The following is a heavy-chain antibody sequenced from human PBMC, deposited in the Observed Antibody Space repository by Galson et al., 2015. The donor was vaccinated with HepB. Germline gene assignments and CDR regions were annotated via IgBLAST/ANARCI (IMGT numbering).Heavy chain of an antibody. V-gene: IGHV3-74*01. D-gene: IGHD3/OR15-3a*01. J-gene: IGHJ6*02. CDR1: GFSFSSFW. CDR2: ISRGGNTR. Sequence: SLRLSCATSGFSFSSFWMNWVRQVPGKGLLWVSRISRGGNTRNYADSVEGRFTISRDNANNALYLEMNRLRAEDTAVYYCARGASYYDWTGYPDEKYFGMDVWGQGTTVIVSS. CDR3: ARGASYYDWTGYPDEKYFGMDV.